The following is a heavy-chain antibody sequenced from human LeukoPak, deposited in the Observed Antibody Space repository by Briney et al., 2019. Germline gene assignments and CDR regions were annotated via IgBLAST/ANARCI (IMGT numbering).Heavy chain of an antibody. Sequence: GESLKISCRGSGYSFTSYWIGWVRQMPGKGLEWMGIIYPGDSDTRYSPSFQGQVTISADKSISTAYLQWSSLKASDTAMYYCARHLLRMATMESSYYYYYYMDVWGKGTTVTVSS. CDR1: GYSFTSYW. V-gene: IGHV5-51*01. CDR2: IYPGDSDT. D-gene: IGHD5-24*01. J-gene: IGHJ6*03. CDR3: ARHLLRMATMESSYYYYYYMDV.